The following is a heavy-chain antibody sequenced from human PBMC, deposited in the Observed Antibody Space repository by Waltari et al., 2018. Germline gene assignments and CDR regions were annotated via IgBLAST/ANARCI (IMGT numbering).Heavy chain of an antibody. D-gene: IGHD3-10*01. Sequence: QVQLQESGPGLVKPSETLSLTCAVSGYSISSGYYWGWIRQPPGKGLEWIGSIYHSGSTYYNPSLKSRVTISVATSKNQFSLKLSSVTAADTAVYYCARGQITMVRGVIPHFFDYWGQGTLVTVSS. V-gene: IGHV4-38-2*01. J-gene: IGHJ4*02. CDR2: IYHSGST. CDR1: GYSISSGYY. CDR3: ARGQITMVRGVIPHFFDY.